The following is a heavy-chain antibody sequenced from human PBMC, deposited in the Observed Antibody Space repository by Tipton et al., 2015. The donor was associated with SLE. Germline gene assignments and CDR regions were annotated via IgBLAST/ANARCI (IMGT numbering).Heavy chain of an antibody. CDR1: GFTFSSYW. V-gene: IGHV3-74*01. CDR3: ARGVDYGDMHWYFDL. CDR2: INSDGSST. D-gene: IGHD4-17*01. Sequence: GSLRLSCAASGFTFSSYWMHWVRQAPGKGLVWVSRINSDGSSTSYADSVKGRFTISRDNAKNTLYLQMNSLRAEDTAVYYCARGVDYGDMHWYFDLWGRGTLVTVSS. J-gene: IGHJ2*01.